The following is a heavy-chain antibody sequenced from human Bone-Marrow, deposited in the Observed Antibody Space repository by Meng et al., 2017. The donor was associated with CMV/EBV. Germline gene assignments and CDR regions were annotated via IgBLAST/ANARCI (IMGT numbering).Heavy chain of an antibody. CDR1: GFTFDDYA. D-gene: IGHD2-15*01. V-gene: IGHV3-9*01. CDR2: ISWNSGSI. CDR3: ARVLVAATRDVDY. Sequence: SLKISCTASGFTFDDYAMHWVRQAPGKGLEWVSGISWNSGSIGYADSVKGRFAISRDNAKNSLYLQMNSLRAEDTAVYYCARVLVAATRDVDYWGQGTLVTVSS. J-gene: IGHJ4*02.